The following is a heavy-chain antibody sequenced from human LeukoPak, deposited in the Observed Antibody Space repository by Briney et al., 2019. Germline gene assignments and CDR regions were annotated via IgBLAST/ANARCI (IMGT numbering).Heavy chain of an antibody. Sequence: SETLSLTCTVSGGSISSGSYYWSWIRQPAGKGLEWIGRIYTSGSTNYNPSLKSRVTISVDTSKNQFSLKLSSVTAADTAVYYCAARYCYGSGSGWFDPWGQGTLVTVSS. D-gene: IGHD3-10*01. CDR2: IYTSGST. V-gene: IGHV4-61*02. CDR3: AARYCYGSGSGWFDP. CDR1: GGSISSGSYY. J-gene: IGHJ5*02.